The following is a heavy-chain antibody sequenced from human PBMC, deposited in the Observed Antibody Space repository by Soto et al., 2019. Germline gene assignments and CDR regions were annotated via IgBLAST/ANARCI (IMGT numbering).Heavy chain of an antibody. V-gene: IGHV1-18*04. CDR3: ARERYYYGSGSPRPLYDAFDI. J-gene: IGHJ3*02. D-gene: IGHD3-10*01. CDR1: GYTFTRYY. Sequence: ASVKVSCKTPGYTFTRYYIHWVRQAPGQGLEWMGWISAYNGNTNYAQKLQGRVTMTTDTSTSTAYMELRSLRSDDTAVYYCARERYYYGSGSPRPLYDAFDIWGQGTMVTVSS. CDR2: ISAYNGNT.